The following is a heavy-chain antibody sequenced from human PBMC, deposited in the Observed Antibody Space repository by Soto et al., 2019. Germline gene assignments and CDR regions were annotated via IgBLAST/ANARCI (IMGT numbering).Heavy chain of an antibody. J-gene: IGHJ4*01. D-gene: IGHD2-2*01. CDR3: TTDSYSSIIIVRFDY. V-gene: IGHV3-15*07. CDR2: IKSKTDGGTT. Sequence: GGSLRLSCAASGFTFSNAWINWVRQAPGKGLEWVGRIKSKTDGGTTDYAEPVKGRFAISRDDSNNMVYLKMNSLKIEDTAFYYCTTDSYSSIIIVRFDYWGHGTLVTVSS. CDR1: GFTFSNAW.